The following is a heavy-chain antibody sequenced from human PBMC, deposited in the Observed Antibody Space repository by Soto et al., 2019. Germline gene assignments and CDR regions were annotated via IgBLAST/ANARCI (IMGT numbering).Heavy chain of an antibody. CDR2: INPNSGGT. J-gene: IGHJ4*02. CDR1: GYTFTGYY. D-gene: IGHD3-10*02. Sequence: ASVKVSCKASGYTFTGYYMHWVRQAPGQGLEWMGWINPNSGGTNYAQKFQGWVTMTRDTSISTAYMELSRLRSDDAAVYYCARVSGCSGSYYDYWGQGTLVTVSS. CDR3: ARVSGCSGSYYDY. V-gene: IGHV1-2*04.